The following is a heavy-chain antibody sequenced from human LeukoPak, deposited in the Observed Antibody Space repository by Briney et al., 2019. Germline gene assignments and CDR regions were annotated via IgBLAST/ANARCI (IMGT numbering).Heavy chain of an antibody. CDR1: GYTFTSYD. J-gene: IGHJ4*02. Sequence: ASVKVSCKASGYTFTSYDINWVRQATGQGLEWMGWMNPNSGNTGYAQKFQGRVTMTRNTSISTAYMELSSLRSEDTAVYYCARAGLYNRNYPRHYWGQGTLVTVSS. CDR3: ARAGLYNRNYPRHY. D-gene: IGHD1-7*01. V-gene: IGHV1-8*01. CDR2: MNPNSGNT.